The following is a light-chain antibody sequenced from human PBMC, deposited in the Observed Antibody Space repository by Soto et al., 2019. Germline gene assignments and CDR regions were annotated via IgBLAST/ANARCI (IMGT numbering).Light chain of an antibody. V-gene: IGKV1-5*01. J-gene: IGKJ1*01. CDR1: QSVNIW. CDR2: EAS. CDR3: QQYNNFWT. Sequence: DIQMNQFPSALSASVGDRVTITCRASQSVNIWCAWYQQKPGKAPKLLISEASTVETGVPARFSGSGSGTQFTLTISSLQPDDLATYYCQQYNNFWTFGQGTKVQIK.